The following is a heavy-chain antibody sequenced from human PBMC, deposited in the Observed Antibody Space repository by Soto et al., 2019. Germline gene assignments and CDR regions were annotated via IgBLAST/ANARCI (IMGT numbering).Heavy chain of an antibody. J-gene: IGHJ4*02. D-gene: IGHD3-22*01. Sequence: ASVKVSCKASGGTFSSYAISWVRQAPGQGLEWMGGIIPIFGTANYAQKFQGRVTITADESTSTAYMELSSLRSEDTAVYYCARDSHTYYYDSSGYQFDYWGQGTLVTSPQ. CDR1: GGTFSSYA. CDR2: IIPIFGTA. CDR3: ARDSHTYYYDSSGYQFDY. V-gene: IGHV1-69*13.